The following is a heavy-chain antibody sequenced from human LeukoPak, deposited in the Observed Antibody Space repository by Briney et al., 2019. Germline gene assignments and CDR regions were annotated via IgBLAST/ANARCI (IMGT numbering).Heavy chain of an antibody. Sequence: PGGFLRLSCAASGFTFSSYWMSWVRQAPGKGLEWVASIKQDGSEKYYVDSVKGRFTISRDNAKNSLYLQMNSLRAEDTALYYCARAPGEGWFDPWGQGTLVTVSS. CDR3: ARAPGEGWFDP. CDR2: IKQDGSEK. J-gene: IGHJ5*02. CDR1: GFTFSSYW. V-gene: IGHV3-7*01. D-gene: IGHD4-17*01.